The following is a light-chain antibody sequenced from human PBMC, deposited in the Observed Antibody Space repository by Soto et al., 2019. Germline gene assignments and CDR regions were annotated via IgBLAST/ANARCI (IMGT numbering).Light chain of an antibody. Sequence: IQLTQSPSSLSASVGDRVTITCRASRGISSYLAWYQQKPGKAPKLLIYLAFTLQSGVPSRFSGSGSGTDFSLTISSLQPEDVATYYCQYLNSHPLSFGGGTKV. CDR2: LAF. CDR1: RGISSY. V-gene: IGKV1-9*01. J-gene: IGKJ4*01. CDR3: QYLNSHPLS.